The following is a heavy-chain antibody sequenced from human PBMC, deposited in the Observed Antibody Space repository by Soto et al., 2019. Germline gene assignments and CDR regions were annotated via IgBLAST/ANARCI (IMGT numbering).Heavy chain of an antibody. CDR2: ISRSGRGSA. Sequence: GGSMRLSCAASGFTFNSYVMTWVRQAPGEGLEWVSSISRSGRGSAYYADSVKGRFTISRDNSENTLFLQMNNLRDEDTALYYCARGRYLDSSDYWVANLPFDHWGLGTLVTVSS. J-gene: IGHJ4*02. CDR3: ARGRYLDSSDYWVANLPFDH. D-gene: IGHD3-22*01. V-gene: IGHV3-23*01. CDR1: GFTFNSYV.